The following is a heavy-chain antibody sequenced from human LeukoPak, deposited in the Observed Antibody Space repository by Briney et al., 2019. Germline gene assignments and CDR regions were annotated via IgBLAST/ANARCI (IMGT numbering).Heavy chain of an antibody. CDR1: GFTFSSYS. D-gene: IGHD4-17*01. CDR3: AKEHGDYYFDY. V-gene: IGHV3-48*01. CDR2: ISSSSSTT. Sequence: GGSLRLSCAASGFTFSSYSMNWVRQAPGEGLEWVSYISSSSSTTYYADSVKGRFTISRDNSKNTLYLQMNSLRAEDTAVYYCAKEHGDYYFDYWGQGTLVTVSS. J-gene: IGHJ4*02.